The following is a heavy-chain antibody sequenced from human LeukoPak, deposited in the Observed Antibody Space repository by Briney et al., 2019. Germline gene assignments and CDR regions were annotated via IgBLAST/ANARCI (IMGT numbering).Heavy chain of an antibody. V-gene: IGHV3-23*01. Sequence: GGSLRLSCAASGFTFSNYAMAWFRQAPGKGLEWVSAISGSGGNTYYADSVKGRFTISRDNSKNTLYLQMNSLRAEDTAVYYCARSRGAYSSAWYFDYWGQGTLVTVSS. CDR3: ARSRGAYSSAWYFDY. CDR1: GFTFSNYA. CDR2: ISGSGGNT. D-gene: IGHD6-19*01. J-gene: IGHJ4*02.